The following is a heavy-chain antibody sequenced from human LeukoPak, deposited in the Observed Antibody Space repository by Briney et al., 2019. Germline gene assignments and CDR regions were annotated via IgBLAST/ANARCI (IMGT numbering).Heavy chain of an antibody. V-gene: IGHV1-69*06. CDR3: AREDVAYCSSTSSYAGWFDP. CDR2: IIPIFGTA. J-gene: IGHJ5*02. CDR1: GGTFSSYA. D-gene: IGHD2-2*01. Sequence: SVKVSCKASGGTFSSYAISWVRQAPGQGLEWMGGIIPIFGTANYAQKFQGRVTITADKSTSTAYMELSSLRSEDTAVYYCAREDVAYCSSTSSYAGWFDPWGQGTLVTVSS.